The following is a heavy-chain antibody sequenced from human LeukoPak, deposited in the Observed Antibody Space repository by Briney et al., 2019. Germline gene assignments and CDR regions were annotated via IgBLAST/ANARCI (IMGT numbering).Heavy chain of an antibody. CDR3: AREHYFYYLDA. CDR2: INAGGGST. Sequence: GGSLRLSCAASGFTFSNYAMNWVRQAPGKGLEWVSAINAGGGSTYYADSVKGRFTISRDNSKNTLYLQMNSLRAEDTAVYYCAREHYFYYLDAWGKGTTVTVSS. V-gene: IGHV3-23*01. CDR1: GFTFSNYA. J-gene: IGHJ6*03.